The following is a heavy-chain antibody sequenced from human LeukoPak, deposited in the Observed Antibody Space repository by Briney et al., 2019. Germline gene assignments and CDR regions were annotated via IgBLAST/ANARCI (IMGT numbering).Heavy chain of an antibody. Sequence: PSETLSLTCTVSGGSISSYYWSWIRQPPGKGLEWIGYIYYSGSTNYNPSLKSRVTISVDTSKNQFSLKLSSVTAADTAVYYCARRLWSGDWFDPWGQGTLVTVSS. D-gene: IGHD3-10*01. CDR2: IYYSGST. J-gene: IGHJ5*02. CDR3: ARRLWSGDWFDP. V-gene: IGHV4-59*08. CDR1: GGSISSYY.